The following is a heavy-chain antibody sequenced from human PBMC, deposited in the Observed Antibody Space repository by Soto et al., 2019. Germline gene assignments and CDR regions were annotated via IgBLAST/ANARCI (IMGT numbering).Heavy chain of an antibody. CDR3: ARASSSSSAADY. J-gene: IGHJ4*02. CDR1: GGSISSYY. D-gene: IGHD6-6*01. CDR2: IYDTGSA. Sequence: LSLTCTVSGGSISSYYWSWIRQPPGKGLEWIGYIYDTGSAYYNPSLKSRVSISIDTSENHFAMRLTSVTAADSAVYYCARASSSSSAADYWGQGLQVTVSS. V-gene: IGHV4-59*12.